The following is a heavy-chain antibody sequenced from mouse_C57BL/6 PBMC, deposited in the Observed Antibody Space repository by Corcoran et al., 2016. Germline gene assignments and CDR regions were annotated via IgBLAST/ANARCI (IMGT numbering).Heavy chain of an antibody. CDR3: ARSKVFDY. CDR2: IYPGDGDT. V-gene: IGHV1-80*01. CDR1: GYAFSSYW. J-gene: IGHJ2*01. Sequence: QVQLQQSGAELVKPGASVKISCKASGYAFSSYWMNWLKRRPGKGLEWIGQIYPGDGDTNYKGKFKGKATLTADKSSSTAYMQLSSLTSEDSAVYFCARSKVFDYWGQGTTLTVSS.